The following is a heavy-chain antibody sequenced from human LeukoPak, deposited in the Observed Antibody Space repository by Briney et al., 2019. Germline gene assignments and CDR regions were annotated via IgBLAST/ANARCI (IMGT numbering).Heavy chain of an antibody. J-gene: IGHJ3*02. Sequence: PGGSLRLSCAASGFTFSSYAMSWVRQAPGKGLEWVSAISGSGGSTYYADSVKGRFTISRDNSKNTLYLQMNSLRAEDTAVYYCARGLDLIVVEPDAFDIWGQGTMVTVSS. CDR3: ARGLDLIVVEPDAFDI. D-gene: IGHD3-22*01. CDR2: ISGSGGST. V-gene: IGHV3-23*01. CDR1: GFTFSSYA.